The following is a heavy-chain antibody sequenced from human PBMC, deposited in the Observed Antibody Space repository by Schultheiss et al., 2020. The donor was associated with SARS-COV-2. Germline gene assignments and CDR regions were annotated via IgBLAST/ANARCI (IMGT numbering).Heavy chain of an antibody. V-gene: IGHV3-23*01. D-gene: IGHD5-24*01. J-gene: IGHJ3*02. CDR1: GFTFSSYW. CDR3: ARVASSDGAFDI. CDR2: ISGSGGST. Sequence: GGSLRLSCAASGFTFSSYWMHWVRQAPGKGLEWVSAISGSGGSTYYADSVKGRFTISRDNSKNTLYLQMNSLRAEDTAVYYCARVASSDGAFDIWGQGTTVTVSS.